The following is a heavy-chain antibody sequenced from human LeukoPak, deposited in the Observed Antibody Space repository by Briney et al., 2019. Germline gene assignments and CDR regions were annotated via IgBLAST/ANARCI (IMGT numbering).Heavy chain of an antibody. CDR3: ARGVRFSDPGDD. V-gene: IGHV3-53*01. CDR1: GFTVSSNY. CDR2: IYSGGST. J-gene: IGHJ4*02. D-gene: IGHD3-16*01. Sequence: GGSLRLSCAASGFTVSSNYMSWVRQAPGKGLEWVSVIYSGGSTYYADSVKGRFTISRDSSKNTLYLQMNSLRADDTAVYYCARGVRFSDPGDDWGQGTLVTVSS.